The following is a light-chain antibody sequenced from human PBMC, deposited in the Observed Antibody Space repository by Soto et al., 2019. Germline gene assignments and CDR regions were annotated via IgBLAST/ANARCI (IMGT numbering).Light chain of an antibody. V-gene: IGKV3-15*01. CDR2: GAS. J-gene: IGKJ2*01. CDR1: QSITNN. CDR3: QQYNDWPPST. Sequence: EIVMTQSPATLSVSPGERATLSCRASQSITNNLAWYQQKPGQAPRLIIYGASTRATAIPARFSGSGFGTEFTLTISSLQSEDFAVYYFQQYNDWPPSTFGQGTKVEI.